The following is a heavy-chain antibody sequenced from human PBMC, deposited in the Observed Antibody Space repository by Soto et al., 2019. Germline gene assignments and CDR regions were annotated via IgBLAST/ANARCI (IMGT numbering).Heavy chain of an antibody. D-gene: IGHD3-3*01. J-gene: IGHJ4*02. CDR2: MNPNSGNT. V-gene: IGHV1-8*01. Sequence: ASVKVSCKASGYTFTSYDINWVRQATGQGLEWMGWMNPNSGNTGYAQKFQGRVTMTRNTSISTAYMELSSLRSEDTAVYYCARTKVASITIFGVVILDYWGQEARVTVSS. CDR1: GYTFTSYD. CDR3: ARTKVASITIFGVVILDY.